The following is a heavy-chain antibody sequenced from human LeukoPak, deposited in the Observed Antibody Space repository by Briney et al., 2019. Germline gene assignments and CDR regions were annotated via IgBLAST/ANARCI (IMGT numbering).Heavy chain of an antibody. D-gene: IGHD3-10*01. J-gene: IGHJ5*02. CDR3: ATTYGSGSYQWFDP. Sequence: ASVKVSCKVSGYTLTELSMHWVRQAPGKGLEWMGGFDPEDGETIYAQKFQGRVTMTEDTSTDTAYMELSSLRSEDTAVYYCATTYGSGSYQWFDPWGQGTPVTVSS. V-gene: IGHV1-24*01. CDR1: GYTLTELS. CDR2: FDPEDGET.